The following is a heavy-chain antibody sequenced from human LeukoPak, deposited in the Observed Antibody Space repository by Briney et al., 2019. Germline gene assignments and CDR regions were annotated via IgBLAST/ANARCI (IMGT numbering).Heavy chain of an antibody. CDR1: GYTFTSSD. V-gene: IGHV1-8*01. CDR2: MNPNSVNT. D-gene: IGHD3-10*01. CDR3: ARDGASVWFGELWLSYYYYYGMDV. Sequence: ASVKVSCKASGYTFTSSDINWVRQATGQRLEWMGWMNPNSVNTAYAQKFQGRVTMTRDPSISTAYMELSRLRSDDTAVYYCARDGASVWFGELWLSYYYYYGMDVWGQGTTVTVSS. J-gene: IGHJ6*02.